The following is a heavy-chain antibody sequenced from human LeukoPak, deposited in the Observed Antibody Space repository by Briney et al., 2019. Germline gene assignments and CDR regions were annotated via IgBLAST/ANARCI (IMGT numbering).Heavy chain of an antibody. CDR1: GVSLGGTTYY. J-gene: IGHJ5*01. Sequence: SETLSLTCSVSGVSLGGTTYYWGWIRQSPEKGLEWIGSVSSGGSSSYSPSLKSRVSVSGDTSRNQVSLRLTSVTAADTAVYYCARSDHSHFVNWFDSWGQGILVIVSS. CDR2: VSSGGSS. V-gene: IGHV4-39*01. CDR3: ARSDHSHFVNWFDS. D-gene: IGHD1-26*01.